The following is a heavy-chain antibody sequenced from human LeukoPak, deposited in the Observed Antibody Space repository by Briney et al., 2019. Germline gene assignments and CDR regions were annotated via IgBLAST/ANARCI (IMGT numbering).Heavy chain of an antibody. Sequence: GAPVKVSCTARRGTFSTYAISRVRQAPGQGLERMGGTIPIFGTANYAQKFQGRVTITTDESTSTAYMELSSLRSEDTAVYYCARVMVRGVVAEYFQHWGQGTLVTVSS. D-gene: IGHD3-10*01. CDR2: TIPIFGTA. CDR1: RGTFSTYA. V-gene: IGHV1-69*05. J-gene: IGHJ1*01. CDR3: ARVMVRGVVAEYFQH.